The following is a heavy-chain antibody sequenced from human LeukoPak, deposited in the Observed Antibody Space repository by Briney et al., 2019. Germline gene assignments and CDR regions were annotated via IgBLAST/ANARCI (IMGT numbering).Heavy chain of an antibody. CDR1: GFTFSSYA. D-gene: IGHD5-18*01. CDR3: AKDYRGGYSYGYDYYYMDV. CDR2: ISGSGGST. J-gene: IGHJ6*03. V-gene: IGHV3-23*01. Sequence: GGSLRLSCAASGFTFSSYAMSWVRQDPGKGLEWVSAISGSGGSTYYADSVKGRFTISRDNSKNTLYLQMNSLRAEDTAVYYCAKDYRGGYSYGYDYYYMDVWGKGTTVTVSS.